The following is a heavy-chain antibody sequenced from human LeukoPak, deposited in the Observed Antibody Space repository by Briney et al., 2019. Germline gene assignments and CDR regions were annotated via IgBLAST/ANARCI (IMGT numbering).Heavy chain of an antibody. D-gene: IGHD6-19*01. Sequence: ASVKVSCKASGYTFTGYFLHWVRQAPGQGLEWMGWINPNSGGTNYAQKCQGRVTMTRDTSISTAYMELSRLTSDDAAVFYCARGSSSSGWYDHWGQGTLVTVSS. CDR2: INPNSGGT. J-gene: IGHJ5*02. CDR1: GYTFTGYF. CDR3: ARGSSSSGWYDH. V-gene: IGHV1-2*02.